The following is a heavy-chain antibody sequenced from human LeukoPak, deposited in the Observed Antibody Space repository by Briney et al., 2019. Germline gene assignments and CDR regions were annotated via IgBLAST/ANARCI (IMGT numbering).Heavy chain of an antibody. CDR2: IYYSGST. J-gene: IGHJ3*02. CDR3: ARHPPGHQPPGSFDI. D-gene: IGHD2-2*01. V-gene: IGHV4-39*01. Sequence: PSETLSLTCTVSGGSISSSSYYWGWIRQPPGKGLEWIGSIYYSGSTYYNPSLKSRVTISVDTSKNQFSLKLSSVSAADTAVYYCARHPPGHQPPGSFDIWGQGTMVTVSS. CDR1: GGSISSSSYY.